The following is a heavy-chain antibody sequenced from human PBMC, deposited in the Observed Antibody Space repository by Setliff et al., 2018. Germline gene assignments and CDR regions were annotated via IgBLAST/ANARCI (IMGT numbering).Heavy chain of an antibody. D-gene: IGHD3-22*01. Sequence: ASVKVSCKTSAYTFSGYYIHWVRQASGQRLEWMGWSNVGNDNTKYSQKFQGRVTITRDTSASTVYMELSSLRSEDTAMYYCARDGGGYYDSRTFDYWGQGTLVTV. V-gene: IGHV1-3*01. CDR2: SNVGNDNT. J-gene: IGHJ4*02. CDR1: AYTFSGYY. CDR3: ARDGGGYYDSRTFDY.